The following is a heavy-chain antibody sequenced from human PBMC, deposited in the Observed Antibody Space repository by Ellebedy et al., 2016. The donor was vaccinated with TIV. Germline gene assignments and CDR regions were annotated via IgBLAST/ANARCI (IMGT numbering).Heavy chain of an antibody. Sequence: PGGSLRLSCAASGFTFDDFGMSWVRQAPGKGLQWVSGINWNGASTGYADSVKGRFTISRDNAKKSLYLQMNRLRAEDTALYYCTRDRGHYFGSGSYNLNAGMDVWGQGTTVTVSS. CDR3: TRDRGHYFGSGSYNLNAGMDV. CDR1: GFTFDDFG. D-gene: IGHD3-10*01. CDR2: INWNGAST. V-gene: IGHV3-20*04. J-gene: IGHJ6*02.